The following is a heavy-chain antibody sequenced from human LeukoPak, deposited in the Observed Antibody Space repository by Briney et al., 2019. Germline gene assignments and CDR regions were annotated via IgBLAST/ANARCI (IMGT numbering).Heavy chain of an antibody. CDR2: INAGNGNT. Sequence: ASVKVSCKASGYTFTSYAMHWVRQAPGQRLEWMGWINAGNGNTKYSQKFQGRVTITRDTSASTAYVELSSLRSEDTAVYYCARDLIVVVPAAMLPYYYYGMDVWGQGTTVTVSS. V-gene: IGHV1-3*01. CDR1: GYTFTSYA. D-gene: IGHD2-2*01. CDR3: ARDLIVVVPAAMLPYYYYGMDV. J-gene: IGHJ6*02.